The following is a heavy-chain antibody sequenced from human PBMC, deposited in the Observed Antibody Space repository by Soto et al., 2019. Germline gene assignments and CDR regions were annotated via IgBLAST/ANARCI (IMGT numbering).Heavy chain of an antibody. V-gene: IGHV4-59*01. CDR1: GGSISSFY. Sequence: SETLSLTCTVSGGSISSFYWSWIRQPPGKGLEWIGYIYYSGSTNYNPSLKSRVTISSDTSKNQFSLKLGSVTAADTAEYYWARAEAATLSDYWGQGTLVTVSS. CDR3: ARAEAATLSDY. J-gene: IGHJ4*02. D-gene: IGHD2-15*01. CDR2: IYYSGST.